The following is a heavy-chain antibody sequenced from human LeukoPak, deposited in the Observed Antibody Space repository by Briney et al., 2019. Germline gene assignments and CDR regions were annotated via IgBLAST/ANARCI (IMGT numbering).Heavy chain of an antibody. D-gene: IGHD2-21*02. CDR2: IYSGGST. J-gene: IGHJ3*02. V-gene: IGHV3-66*01. CDR1: GFTVSSNY. Sequence: GGSLRLSCAASGFTVSSNYMSWVRQAPRKGLEWVSLIYSGGSTYYADSVKGRFTISRDNSKNTLYLQMNSLRAEDTAVYYCARAYCGGDCFAASSHAFDIWGQGTMVTVSS. CDR3: ARAYCGGDCFAASSHAFDI.